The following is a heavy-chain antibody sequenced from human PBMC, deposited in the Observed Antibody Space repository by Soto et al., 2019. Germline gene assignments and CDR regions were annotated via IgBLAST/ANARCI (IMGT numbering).Heavy chain of an antibody. V-gene: IGHV4-30-2*01. CDR1: SGSISSGGYS. Sequence: QLQLQESGSGLVKPSQTLSLTCAVSSGSISSGGYSWSWIRQPPGKGLEWIGYIYHSGSTYYHPSLKSRVTISVDRSKNQFSLKLSSVTAADTAVYYCASAGGLGAVAADYWGQGTLVTVSS. J-gene: IGHJ4*02. D-gene: IGHD6-19*01. CDR3: ASAGGLGAVAADY. CDR2: IYHSGST.